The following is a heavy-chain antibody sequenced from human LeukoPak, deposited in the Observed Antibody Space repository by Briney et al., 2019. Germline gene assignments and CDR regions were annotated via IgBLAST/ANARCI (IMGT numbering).Heavy chain of an antibody. CDR2: IYTSGST. V-gene: IGHV4-61*02. Sequence: PSQTLSLTCTVSGGSISSGSYYWSWIRQPAGKGLEWIGRIYTSGSTNYNPSLKSRVTISVDTSKNKFSLKLSSVTAADTAVYYCARGEYTMIDYWGQGTLVTVSS. CDR3: ARGEYTMIDY. J-gene: IGHJ4*02. CDR1: GGSISSGSYY. D-gene: IGHD3-22*01.